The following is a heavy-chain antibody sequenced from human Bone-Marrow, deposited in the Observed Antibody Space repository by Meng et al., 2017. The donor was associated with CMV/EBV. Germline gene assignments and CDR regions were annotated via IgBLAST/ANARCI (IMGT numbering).Heavy chain of an antibody. J-gene: IGHJ4*02. Sequence: SPFTGYYMHWVRQAPGQGLEWMGWINPNSGGTNYAQKFQGRVTMTRDTSISTAYMELSRLRSDDTAVYYCARDDIVVVPAAMQTDYWGQGTLVTVSS. CDR1: SPFTGYY. V-gene: IGHV1-2*02. D-gene: IGHD2-2*01. CDR2: INPNSGGT. CDR3: ARDDIVVVPAAMQTDY.